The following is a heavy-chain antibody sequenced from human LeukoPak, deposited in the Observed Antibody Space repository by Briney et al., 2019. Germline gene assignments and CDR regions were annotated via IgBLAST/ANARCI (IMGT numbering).Heavy chain of an antibody. V-gene: IGHV3-48*04. CDR3: ARRGTADY. Sequence: PGGSLRLSCAASGFTFSTYSMQWVRQAPGKGLEWASYISSSSTTIYYADSVKGRFTISRDNAKNSLYLQMNSLRAEDTAVYFCARRGTADYWGQGTLVTVSS. CDR1: GFTFSTYS. J-gene: IGHJ4*02. D-gene: IGHD1-7*01. CDR2: ISSSSTTI.